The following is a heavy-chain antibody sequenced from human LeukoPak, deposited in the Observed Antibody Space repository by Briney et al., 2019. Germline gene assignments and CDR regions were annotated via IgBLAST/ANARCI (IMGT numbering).Heavy chain of an antibody. J-gene: IGHJ6*03. CDR2: IYTSGST. Sequence: SETLSLTCTVSGGSISSYYWSRIRQPAGKGLEWIGRIYTSGSTNYNPSLKSRVTMSVDTSKNQFSLKLSSVTAADTAVYYCARDLKAVAGIYYYYMDVWGKGTTVTISS. V-gene: IGHV4-4*07. CDR3: ARDLKAVAGIYYYYMDV. CDR1: GGSISSYY. D-gene: IGHD6-19*01.